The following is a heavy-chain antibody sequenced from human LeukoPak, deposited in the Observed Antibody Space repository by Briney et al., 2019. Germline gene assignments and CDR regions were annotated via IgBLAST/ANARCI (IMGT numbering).Heavy chain of an antibody. V-gene: IGHV5-51*01. CDR2: IYPADSDT. Sequence: GESLKISSKASGYTFTSYWIGWVRQMSGKGLEWMALIYPADSDTKYSPSFQGQVTISVDKSINTAYLQWSSLKASDTAMYYCARGWRGSLNDLAFHCGQGTLVTVSP. D-gene: IGHD3-16*01. CDR1: GYTFTSYW. J-gene: IGHJ4*02. CDR3: ARGWRGSLNDLAFH.